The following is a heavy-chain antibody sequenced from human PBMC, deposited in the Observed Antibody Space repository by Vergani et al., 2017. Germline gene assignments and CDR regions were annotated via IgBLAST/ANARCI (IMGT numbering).Heavy chain of an antibody. V-gene: IGHV1-2*06. D-gene: IGHD4-17*01. CDR3: ARISTVTDWYFDL. CDR2: INPNSGGT. J-gene: IGHJ2*01. CDR1: GYTFTGYY. Sequence: QVQLVQSGAEVKKPGASVKVSCKASGYTFTGYYMHWVRQAPGQGLEWMGRINPNSGGTNYAQKFQGRVTMTRDTSISTAYMELSRLRSDDTAVYYGARISTVTDWYFDLWGRGTLVTVSS.